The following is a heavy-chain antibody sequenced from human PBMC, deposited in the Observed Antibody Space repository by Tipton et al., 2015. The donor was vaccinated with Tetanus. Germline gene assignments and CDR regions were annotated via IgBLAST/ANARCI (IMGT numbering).Heavy chain of an antibody. CDR1: GAPINRGGYL. D-gene: IGHD6-13*01. CDR2: IHHTGAA. V-gene: IGHV4-31*03. CDR3: ARDFGSNHNWFDP. Sequence: LRLSCTVSGAPINRGGYLWTWVRQYPGRGLEWIGYIHHTGAAQYNPSLKSRVTLSVDMSKNQFFLKMISMTAADTAVYFCARDFGSNHNWFDPWGQGTPVPVSS. J-gene: IGHJ5*02.